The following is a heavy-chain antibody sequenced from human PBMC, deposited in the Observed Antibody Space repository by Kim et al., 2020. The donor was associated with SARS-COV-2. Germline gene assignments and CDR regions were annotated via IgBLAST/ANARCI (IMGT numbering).Heavy chain of an antibody. CDR2: TYSGGAT. CDR3: ARVPPIGSSGGFFN. J-gene: IGHJ4*02. D-gene: IGHD1-26*01. V-gene: IGHV3-53*01. CDR1: GFSVSGNY. Sequence: GGSLRLSCAASGFSVSGNYMTWVRQAPGKGLEWVSVTYSGGATYYADSVKGRFTVSRDNSKNTLSLQMNSLRAEVTAVYYCARVPPIGSSGGFFNWGQGT.